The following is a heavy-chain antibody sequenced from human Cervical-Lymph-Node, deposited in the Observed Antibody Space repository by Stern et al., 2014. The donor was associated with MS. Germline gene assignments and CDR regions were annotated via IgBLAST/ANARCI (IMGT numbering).Heavy chain of an antibody. J-gene: IGHJ4*02. Sequence: VQLVQSGAEVKRPGTSVTVSCQASGYTFTSYGLNWVRQAPGQGLEWMGWISTYNGDTNYAQSFQGRVTFSTDTSTSKAYMELRNLRSDDTALYYCARDLGPRWQQFHCFDYWGQGTLVSVSS. CDR2: ISTYNGDT. V-gene: IGHV1-18*04. D-gene: IGHD6-13*01. CDR3: ARDLGPRWQQFHCFDY. CDR1: GYTFTSYG.